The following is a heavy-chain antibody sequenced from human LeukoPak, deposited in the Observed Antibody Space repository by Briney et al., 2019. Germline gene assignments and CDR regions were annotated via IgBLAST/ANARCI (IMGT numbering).Heavy chain of an antibody. Sequence: GGSLRLSCAASGFTFSSYGMHWVRQAPGKGLEWVAVIWYGGSNKYYADSVKGRFTISRDNSKNTLYLQMNSLRAEDTAVYYCAKGAGDSSGWPVHYWGQGTLVTVSA. CDR3: AKGAGDSSGWPVHY. D-gene: IGHD3-22*01. CDR1: GFTFSSYG. CDR2: IWYGGSNK. V-gene: IGHV3-30*02. J-gene: IGHJ4*02.